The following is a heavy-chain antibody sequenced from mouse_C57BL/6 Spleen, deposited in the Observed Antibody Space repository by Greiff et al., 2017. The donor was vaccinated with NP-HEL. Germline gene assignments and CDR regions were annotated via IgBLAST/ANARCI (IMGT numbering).Heavy chain of an antibody. CDR3: AAVEDYYAMDY. CDR1: GFTFSDYG. V-gene: IGHV5-15*01. D-gene: IGHD1-1*01. J-gene: IGHJ4*01. CDR2: ISNLAYSI. Sequence: EVKLVESGGGLVQPGGSLKLSCAASGFTFSDYGMAWVRQAPRKGPEWVAFISNLAYSIYYADTVTGRFTISRETAKNTLYLEMSSLRSEDTAMYYCAAVEDYYAMDYWGQGTSVTVSS.